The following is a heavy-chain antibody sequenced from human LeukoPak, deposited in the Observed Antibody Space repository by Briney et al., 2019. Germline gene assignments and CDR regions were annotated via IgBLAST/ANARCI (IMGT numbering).Heavy chain of an antibody. J-gene: IGHJ5*02. CDR2: IYYSGST. Sequence: SETLSLTCIVSGGSISSISYYWSWIRQHPGKGLEWIGYIYYSGSTYYNPSLKSRVTISVDTSKNQFSLKLSSVTAADTAVYYCARVHYGDYIPFDPWGQGTLVTVSS. CDR1: GGSISSISYY. V-gene: IGHV4-31*03. D-gene: IGHD4-17*01. CDR3: ARVHYGDYIPFDP.